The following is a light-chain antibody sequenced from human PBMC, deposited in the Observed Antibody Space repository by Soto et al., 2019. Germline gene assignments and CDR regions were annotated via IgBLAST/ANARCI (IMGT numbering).Light chain of an antibody. V-gene: IGLV1-40*01. CDR3: RAYDSSLSGVV. CDR2: GNS. CDR1: RSNIGAGSD. Sequence: QSVLTQPPSVSGAPGQRVIISCTGSRSNIGAGSDVQWYQQLPGTAPKLLIYGNSNRPSGVPDRFSGSKSGTSASLAINGLQAEDEADYYCRAYDSSLSGVVFGGGTKVTVL. J-gene: IGLJ2*01.